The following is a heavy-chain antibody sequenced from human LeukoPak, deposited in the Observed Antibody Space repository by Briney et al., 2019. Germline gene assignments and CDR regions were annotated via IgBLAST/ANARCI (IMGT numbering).Heavy chain of an antibody. CDR3: ARGLGYGEYLVPFDI. Sequence: SETLSLTCTVSGGSTSSYYWSWSRQPPGKGLEWIGYIYYSGSTNYNPSLKSRVTISVDTSKNQFSLKLSSVTAADTAVYYCARGLGYGEYLVPFDIWGQGTLVTVSS. D-gene: IGHD4-17*01. J-gene: IGHJ3*02. V-gene: IGHV4-59*01. CDR1: GGSTSSYY. CDR2: IYYSGST.